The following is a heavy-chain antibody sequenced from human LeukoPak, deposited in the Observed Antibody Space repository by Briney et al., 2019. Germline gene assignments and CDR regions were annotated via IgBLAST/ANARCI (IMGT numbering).Heavy chain of an antibody. CDR3: VSTRRDGYKTFDY. D-gene: IGHD5-24*01. J-gene: IGHJ4*02. CDR1: GGSFSGYY. CDR2: INHSGST. Sequence: SETLSLTCAVYGGSFSGYYWSWIRQPPGKGLEWIGEINHSGSTNYNPSLKSRVTISVDTSKNQFSLKLSSVTAADTAVYYCVSTRRDGYKTFDYWGQGTLVTVSS. V-gene: IGHV4-34*01.